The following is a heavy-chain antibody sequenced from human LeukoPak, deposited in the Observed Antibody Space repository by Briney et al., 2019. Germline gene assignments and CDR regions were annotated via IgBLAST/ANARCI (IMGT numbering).Heavy chain of an antibody. Sequence: GESLKISCKGSGYSFTSYWIGWVRQMPGKGLEWMGIIYPGDSDTRYSPSFQGQVTISADKSISTAYLQWSSLKASDTAMYYCARRNILLFLEWLKDGDDALDIWGQGTMVTVSS. V-gene: IGHV5-51*01. CDR2: IYPGDSDT. CDR1: GYSFTSYW. J-gene: IGHJ3*02. D-gene: IGHD3-3*01. CDR3: ARRNILLFLEWLKDGDDALDI.